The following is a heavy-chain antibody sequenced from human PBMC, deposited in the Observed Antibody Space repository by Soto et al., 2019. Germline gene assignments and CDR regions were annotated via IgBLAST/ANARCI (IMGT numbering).Heavy chain of an antibody. CDR3: ASVNGGRFLDNGDY. J-gene: IGHJ4*02. CDR2: INHFGSP. V-gene: IGHV4-34*01. Sequence: QVQLHQWGAGLLKPSETLSLTCGVYNGSFMGYYWTWVRQPPGKGLEWIGEINHFGSPNYNPSLKSRVAISIDTSKHQFSLSLRSLTAAETGVYSCASVNGGRFLDNGDYWGQGILVTVSS. D-gene: IGHD3-3*01. CDR1: NGSFMGYY.